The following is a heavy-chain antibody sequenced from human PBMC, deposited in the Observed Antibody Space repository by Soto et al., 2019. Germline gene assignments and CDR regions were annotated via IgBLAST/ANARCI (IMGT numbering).Heavy chain of an antibody. D-gene: IGHD3-3*01. Sequence: PSETLSLTCSVSDGTISGYYWTWIRQPAGKGLEWIGRIYSSGNTKYNPSLQSRVTMSLDTSNNQFSLRLTSVTAADTAVYYCARGQRFSDWFDPWGQGTLVTVSS. CDR2: IYSSGNT. CDR1: DGTISGYY. J-gene: IGHJ5*02. CDR3: ARGQRFSDWFDP. V-gene: IGHV4-4*07.